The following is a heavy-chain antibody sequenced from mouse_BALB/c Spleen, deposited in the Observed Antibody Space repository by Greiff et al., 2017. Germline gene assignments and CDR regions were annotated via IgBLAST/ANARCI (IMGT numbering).Heavy chain of an antibody. V-gene: IGHV1-18*01. CDR1: GYTFTDYN. CDR3: ARGGNYLAVDY. J-gene: IGHJ4*01. D-gene: IGHD2-1*01. Sequence: VQLQQSGPELVKPGASVKISCKASGYTFTDYNMDWVKQSHGKSLEWIGDINPNNGGTIYNQKFKGKATLTVDKSSSTAYMELRSLTSEDTAVYYCARGGNYLAVDYWGQGTSVTVSS. CDR2: INPNNGGT.